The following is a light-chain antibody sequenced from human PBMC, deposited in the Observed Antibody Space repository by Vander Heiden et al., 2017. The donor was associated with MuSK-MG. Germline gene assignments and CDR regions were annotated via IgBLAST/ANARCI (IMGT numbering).Light chain of an antibody. Sequence: QSALTQPASVSGSPGQSITISCTGTSSDIGSFNLVSWYQHHPGKAPKLLVYEVTKRPSGVSTRFSGSKSGDTASLTISGLQPEDEAAYYCCSYLRGNSYVFGTGTKVTVL. CDR1: SSDIGSFNL. CDR2: EVT. V-gene: IGLV2-23*02. CDR3: CSYLRGNSYV. J-gene: IGLJ1*01.